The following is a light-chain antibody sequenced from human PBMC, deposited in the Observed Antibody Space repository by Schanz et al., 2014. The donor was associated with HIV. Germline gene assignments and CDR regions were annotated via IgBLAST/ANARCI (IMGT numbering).Light chain of an antibody. CDR1: RSDIGTFNY. CDR2: DVS. Sequence: QSALTQPASVSGSPGQSITFSCTGTRSDIGTFNYVSWYQQHPGKAPKLIIYDVSNRPSGVPDRFSGSKSGNTASLTVSGLQAEDEADYYCSSYTGSSSVIFGGGTKLTVL. J-gene: IGLJ2*01. CDR3: SSYTGSSSVI. V-gene: IGLV2-14*03.